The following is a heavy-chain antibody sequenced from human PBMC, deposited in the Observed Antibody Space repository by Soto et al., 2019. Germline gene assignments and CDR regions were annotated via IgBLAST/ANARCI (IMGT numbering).Heavy chain of an antibody. CDR3: ARGVVPATPEYNWFDP. CDR1: GGTFSSYV. J-gene: IGHJ5*02. D-gene: IGHD2-2*01. Sequence: QVQLVQSGAEVKKPGSSVKVSCKASGGTFSSYVISWVRQAPGQGLEWMGGIFPLFGTATYAQNFQGRVTITADKSTSTVYMEVSSLRSDDSAVYFCARGVVPATPEYNWFDPWGQGTLVTVSS. CDR2: IFPLFGTA. V-gene: IGHV1-69*06.